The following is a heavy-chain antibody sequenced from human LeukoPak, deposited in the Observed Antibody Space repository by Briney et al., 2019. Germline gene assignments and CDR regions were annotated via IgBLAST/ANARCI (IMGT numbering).Heavy chain of an antibody. V-gene: IGHV4-34*01. Sequence: NPSETLSLTCAVYGGSFSGYYWSWIRQPPGKGLEWIGEINHSGSTNYNPSLKSRVTISVDTSKNQFSLKLSSVTAADTAVYYCARGYTLLFGWFDPWGQETLVTVSS. J-gene: IGHJ5*02. D-gene: IGHD2-21*02. CDR1: GGSFSGYY. CDR3: ARGYTLLFGWFDP. CDR2: INHSGST.